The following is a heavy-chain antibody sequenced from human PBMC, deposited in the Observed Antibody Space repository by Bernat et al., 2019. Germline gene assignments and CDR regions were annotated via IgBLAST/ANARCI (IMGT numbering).Heavy chain of an antibody. V-gene: IGHV3-21*01. Sequence: EVQLLESGGGLVQPGGSLRLSCAASGFTFSSYAMSWVRQAPGKGLEWVSSISSSSSYIYYADSVKGRFTISRDNAKNSLYLQMNSLRAEDTAVYYCARDETAAAGPYNWFDPWGQGTLVTVSS. CDR1: GFTFSSYA. D-gene: IGHD6-13*01. J-gene: IGHJ5*02. CDR3: ARDETAAAGPYNWFDP. CDR2: ISSSSSYI.